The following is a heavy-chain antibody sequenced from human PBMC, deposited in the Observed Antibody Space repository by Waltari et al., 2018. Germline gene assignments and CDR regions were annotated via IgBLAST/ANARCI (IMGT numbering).Heavy chain of an antibody. CDR1: GLTFSSYA. J-gene: IGHJ3*02. V-gene: IGHV3-23*01. CDR3: AKDIPLNDYVWGSYRYLGAFDI. D-gene: IGHD3-16*02. Sequence: EVQLLESGGGLVQPGGSLRLSCAASGLTFSSYAMSWVRQAPGKGLEWVSAISGSGGSTYYADSVKGRFTISRDNSKNTLYLQMNSLRAEDTAVYYCAKDIPLNDYVWGSYRYLGAFDIWGQGTMVTVSS. CDR2: ISGSGGST.